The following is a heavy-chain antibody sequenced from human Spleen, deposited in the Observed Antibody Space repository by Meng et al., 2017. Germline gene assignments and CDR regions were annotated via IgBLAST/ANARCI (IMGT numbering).Heavy chain of an antibody. D-gene: IGHD2-15*01. CDR1: GGSISSSSYY. J-gene: IGHJ6*02. V-gene: IGHV4-61*05. CDR2: IHYSGNT. Sequence: SETLSLTCTVSGGSISSSSYYWGWIRQPPGKGLEWIGHIHYSGNTNYNSSLRSRVTIFVDASKNQFSLRLNSVTAADTALYYCARVRFFQDYSTYHFLMDVWGQGTTVTVSS. CDR3: ARVRFFQDYSTYHFLMDV.